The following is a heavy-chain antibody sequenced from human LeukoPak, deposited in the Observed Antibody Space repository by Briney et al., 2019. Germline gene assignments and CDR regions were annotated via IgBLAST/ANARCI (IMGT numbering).Heavy chain of an antibody. J-gene: IGHJ4*02. Sequence: GGSLRLSCAASGFTFSSYWMHWVRQAPGKGLVWVSRINGDGRDTTYVDSVKGRFTITRDNAKNTLYLQMNSLRVDDTAVYYCVGTSGYTSGWSGLRDWGRGTLVTVSS. CDR2: INGDGRDT. CDR3: VGTSGYTSGWSGLRD. D-gene: IGHD6-19*01. V-gene: IGHV3-74*01. CDR1: GFTFSSYW.